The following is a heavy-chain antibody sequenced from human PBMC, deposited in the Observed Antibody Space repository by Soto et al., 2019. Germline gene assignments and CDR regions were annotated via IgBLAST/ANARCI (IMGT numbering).Heavy chain of an antibody. J-gene: IGHJ4*02. CDR3: ANVGDSSGYYLGPFDY. CDR2: IIPIFGTA. D-gene: IGHD3-22*01. Sequence: ASVKVSCKASGGTFSSYAISWVRQAPGQGLEWMGGIIPIFGTANYAQKFQGRVTITADESTSTAYMELSSLRSEDTAVYYCANVGDSSGYYLGPFDYWGQGTLVTVSS. V-gene: IGHV1-69*13. CDR1: GGTFSSYA.